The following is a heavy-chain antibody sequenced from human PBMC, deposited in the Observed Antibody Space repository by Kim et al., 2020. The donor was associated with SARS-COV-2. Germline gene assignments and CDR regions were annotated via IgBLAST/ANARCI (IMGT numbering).Heavy chain of an antibody. J-gene: IGHJ4*02. V-gene: IGHV3-23*05. D-gene: IGHD3-10*01. CDR2: ISNGGT. Sequence: GGSQRLSCAASGFTFNTYAMTWVRQAPGKGLKWVSTISNGGTYYADSVKGRFTISKDNSKNTLFLQMDSLRADDTALYYCARNLGESDWGPGTLVTVSA. CDR1: GFTFNTYA. CDR3: ARNLGESD.